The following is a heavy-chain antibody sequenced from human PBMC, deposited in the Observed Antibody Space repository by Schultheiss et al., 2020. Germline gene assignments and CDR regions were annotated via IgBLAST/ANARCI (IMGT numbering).Heavy chain of an antibody. D-gene: IGHD3-22*01. CDR3: AKGYDSNGYYPDS. CDR2: ISSSSSYI. CDR1: GFTFDEHA. J-gene: IGHJ4*02. V-gene: IGHV3-21*01. Sequence: GGSLRLSCAASGFTFDEHAMNWVRQAPGKGLEWVSSISSSSSYIYYADSVKGRFTIFRDNSKNTLYLQMNSLRAEDTAVYYCAKGYDSNGYYPDSWGQGTLVTVSS.